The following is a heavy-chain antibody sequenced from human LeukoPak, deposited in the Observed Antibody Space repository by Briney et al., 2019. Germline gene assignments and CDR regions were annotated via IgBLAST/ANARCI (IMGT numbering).Heavy chain of an antibody. CDR3: ARDQKGFWFDP. Sequence: SETLSLTCTVSGGSISSYYWSWIRQPPGKGLEWIGYIYYSGSTNYNPSLKSRFTISLDTSKNQFSLKLSSVPAADTAVYYCARDQKGFWFDPWGQGTLVTVSS. J-gene: IGHJ5*02. CDR2: IYYSGST. CDR1: GGSISSYY. V-gene: IGHV4-59*01.